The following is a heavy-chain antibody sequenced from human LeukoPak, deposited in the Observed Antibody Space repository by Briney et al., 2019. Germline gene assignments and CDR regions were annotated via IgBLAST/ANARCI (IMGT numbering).Heavy chain of an antibody. D-gene: IGHD3-10*01. J-gene: IGHJ4*02. CDR1: GYSISSGYY. CDR3: ARFFISDFDY. CDR2: IYHSGST. V-gene: IGHV4-38-2*02. Sequence: SETLSLTCTVSGYSISSGYYWGWIRQPPGKGLEWIGSIYHSGSTYYNPSPKSRVTISVDTSKNQFSLKLSSVTGADTAVYYCARFFISDFDYWGQGTLVTVSS.